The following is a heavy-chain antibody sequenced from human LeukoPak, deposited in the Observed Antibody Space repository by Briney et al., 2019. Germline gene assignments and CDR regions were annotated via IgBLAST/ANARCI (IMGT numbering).Heavy chain of an antibody. CDR2: ISSSGSTI. CDR3: ARESDGSSWYRYFDY. J-gene: IGHJ4*02. CDR1: GFTFSSYE. D-gene: IGHD6-13*01. Sequence: EGSLRLSCAASGFTFSSYEMNWVRQAPGKGLEWVSYISSSGSTIYYADSVKGRFTISRDNAKNSLYLQMNSLRAEDTAVYYCARESDGSSWYRYFDYWGQGTLVTVSS. V-gene: IGHV3-48*03.